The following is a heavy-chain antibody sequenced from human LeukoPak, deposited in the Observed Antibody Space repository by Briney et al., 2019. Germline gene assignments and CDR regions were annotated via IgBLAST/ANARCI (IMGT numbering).Heavy chain of an antibody. J-gene: IGHJ3*02. V-gene: IGHV4-34*01. CDR3: ARVWYYRSAFDI. D-gene: IGHD1-14*01. CDR2: INHSGST. CDR1: GGSISSYY. Sequence: SETLSLTCTVSGGSISSYYWSWIRQPPGKRLEWIGEINHSGSTNYNPSLKSRVTISVDTSKNQFSLKLSSVTAADTAVCYCARVWYYRSAFDIWGQGTMVTVSS.